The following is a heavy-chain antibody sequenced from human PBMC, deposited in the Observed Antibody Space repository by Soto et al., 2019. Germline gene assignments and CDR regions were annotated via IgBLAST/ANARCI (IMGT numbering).Heavy chain of an antibody. CDR2: IKSKTDGGTT. J-gene: IGHJ4*02. Sequence: PGGSLRLSCAASGFTFSNAWMSWVRQAPGKGLEWVGRIKSKTDGGTTDYAAPVKGRFTISRDDSKNTLYLQMNSLKTEDTAVYYCTTNDYSNYYFLDYWGQGTLVTVSS. V-gene: IGHV3-15*01. D-gene: IGHD4-4*01. CDR3: TTNDYSNYYFLDY. CDR1: GFTFSNAW.